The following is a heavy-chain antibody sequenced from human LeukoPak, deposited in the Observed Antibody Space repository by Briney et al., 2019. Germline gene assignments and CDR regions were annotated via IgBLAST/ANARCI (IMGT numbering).Heavy chain of an antibody. CDR2: IYYSGTT. Sequence: SETLSLTCTVSGGSVDSGSYYWSWIRQPPGKGLEWIGYIYYSGTTNYNPSLKSRVTISLDTSKNQFPLKLSSVTAADTAVYYCAREPLASPADYWGQGTLVTVSS. D-gene: IGHD2-15*01. V-gene: IGHV4-61*01. CDR3: AREPLASPADY. J-gene: IGHJ4*02. CDR1: GGSVDSGSYY.